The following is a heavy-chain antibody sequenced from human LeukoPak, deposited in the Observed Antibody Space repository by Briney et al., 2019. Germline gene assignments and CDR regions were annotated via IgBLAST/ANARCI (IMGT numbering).Heavy chain of an antibody. D-gene: IGHD3-16*01. V-gene: IGHV3-7*03. Sequence: SGGSLRLSCAASGLTFSNYWMDWVRQAPGKGLEWVANIKQDGSEKNYVDSVKGRFIISRDNAKNSLYLQMNTLRADDTAVYYCARDGFGTGSNWGQGTLVTVSS. CDR1: GLTFSNYW. CDR2: IKQDGSEK. CDR3: ARDGFGTGSN. J-gene: IGHJ4*02.